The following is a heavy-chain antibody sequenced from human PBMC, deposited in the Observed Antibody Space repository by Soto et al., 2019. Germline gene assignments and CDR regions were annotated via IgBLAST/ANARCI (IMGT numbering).Heavy chain of an antibody. D-gene: IGHD3-10*01. CDR1: GFTFDDYA. V-gene: IGHV3-9*01. J-gene: IGHJ4*02. CDR2: ISWNSGTI. CDR3: AKDKGGGFGELYD. Sequence: EVQLVESGGGLVQPGRSLRLSCAASGFTFDDYAMHWVRQAPGEGLEWVLGISWNSGTIVYADSVKGRFTISRDNAKNSLYLQMNSLRAEDTALYYCAKDKGGGFGELYDWGQGTLVTVSS.